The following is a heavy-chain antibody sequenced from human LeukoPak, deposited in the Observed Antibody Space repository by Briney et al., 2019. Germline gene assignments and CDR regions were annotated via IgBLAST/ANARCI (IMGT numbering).Heavy chain of an antibody. CDR2: INPNSGGT. CDR3: ARDGASNLLLWFGESNDAFDI. J-gene: IGHJ3*02. Sequence: ASVKVPCKASGYTFTGYYMHWVRQAPGQGLEWMGWINPNSGGTNYAQKFQGRVTMTRDTSISTAYMELSRLRSDDTAVYYCARDGASNLLLWFGESNDAFDIWGQGTMVTVSS. CDR1: GYTFTGYY. V-gene: IGHV1-2*02. D-gene: IGHD3-10*01.